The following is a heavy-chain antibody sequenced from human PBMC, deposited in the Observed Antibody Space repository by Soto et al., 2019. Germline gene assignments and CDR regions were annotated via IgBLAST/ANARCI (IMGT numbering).Heavy chain of an antibody. Sequence: GGSLRLSCAASGFTFSSYAMSWVRQAPGKGLEWVSAISGSGGSTYYADSVKGGSTISRDHSKNTLDLQRNSLRAEDTAVYYCAKGGRYCSSTSCSCYFDYWGQGTLVTVSS. J-gene: IGHJ4*02. CDR1: GFTFSSYA. CDR2: ISGSGGST. V-gene: IGHV3-23*01. CDR3: AKGGRYCSSTSCSCYFDY. D-gene: IGHD2-2*01.